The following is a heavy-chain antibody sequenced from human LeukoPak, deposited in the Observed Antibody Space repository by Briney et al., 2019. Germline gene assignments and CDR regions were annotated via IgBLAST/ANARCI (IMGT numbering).Heavy chain of an antibody. CDR3: AGGFDSNPDY. CDR2: IFYSGST. Sequence: SETLSLTCTLSVGSTCSYYWSCLRQSPGKGLEWIGYIFYSGSTKYHPSLKSRVTISIDTSKNHFSLKLSSVTVADTAVYYCAGGFDSNPDYWGQGTLVTVSS. J-gene: IGHJ4*02. D-gene: IGHD3-16*01. V-gene: IGHV4-59*01. CDR1: VGSTCSYY.